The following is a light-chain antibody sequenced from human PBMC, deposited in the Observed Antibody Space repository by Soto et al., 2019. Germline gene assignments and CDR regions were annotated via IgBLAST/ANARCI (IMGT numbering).Light chain of an antibody. V-gene: IGKV3D-15*01. Sequence: EIVMTQSPATMSVSPGERATLSCRASQSVDSTLAWYQQKPCQAPSLLIFGESTRATGIPARFSGSGSGTDFTLTISSLQSEDFGVYFCQQYDNWPLTFGGGNKVEIK. CDR2: GES. CDR1: QSVDST. CDR3: QQYDNWPLT. J-gene: IGKJ4*01.